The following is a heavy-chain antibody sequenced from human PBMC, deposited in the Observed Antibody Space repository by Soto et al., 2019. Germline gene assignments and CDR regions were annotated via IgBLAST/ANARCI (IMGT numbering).Heavy chain of an antibody. CDR1: GGSISSYY. CDR2: IYYSGST. J-gene: IGHJ4*02. CDR3: ARVRWTVAGPGHFDY. D-gene: IGHD6-19*01. V-gene: IGHV4-59*01. Sequence: QVQLQESGPGLVKPSETLSLTCTVSGGSISSYYWSWIRQPPGKGLEWIGYIYYSGSTNYNPSLTSRVTISVDTSKNQSSLKLSSVTAADTAVYYCARVRWTVAGPGHFDYWGQGTLVTVSS.